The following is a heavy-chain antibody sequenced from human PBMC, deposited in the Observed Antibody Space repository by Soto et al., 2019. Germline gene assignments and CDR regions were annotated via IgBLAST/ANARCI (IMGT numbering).Heavy chain of an antibody. CDR2: IIPIFGTG. CDR3: ARESDQSYGSGSYYHYYYYGMDV. CDR1: GGTFSSYA. Sequence: ASVKVYCKASGGTFSSYAISWVRQAPGQGLEWMGGIIPIFGTGNYAQKFQGRVTITADKSTSTAYMELSSLRSEDTAVYYCARESDQSYGSGSYYHYYYYGMDVWG. J-gene: IGHJ6*02. V-gene: IGHV1-69*06. D-gene: IGHD3-10*01.